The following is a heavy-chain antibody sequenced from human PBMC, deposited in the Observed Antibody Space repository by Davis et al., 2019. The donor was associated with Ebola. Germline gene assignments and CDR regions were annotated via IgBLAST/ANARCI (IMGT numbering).Heavy chain of an antibody. D-gene: IGHD3-22*01. CDR2: IYYSGST. Sequence: PGGSLRLSCTVSGGSIRSSTYYWGWIRQPPGKGLEWIGSIYYSGSTYYNPSLKSRVTISIDTSRSQFSLKLSSVTAADTAVYYCARVQTPYYYDSSGYYFDYWGQGTLVTVSS. J-gene: IGHJ4*02. CDR3: ARVQTPYYYDSSGYYFDY. V-gene: IGHV4-39*01. CDR1: GGSIRSSTYY.